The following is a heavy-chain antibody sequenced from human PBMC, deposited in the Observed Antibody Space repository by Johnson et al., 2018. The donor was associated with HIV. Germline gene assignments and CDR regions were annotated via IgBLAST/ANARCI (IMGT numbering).Heavy chain of an antibody. D-gene: IGHD5-24*01. CDR1: GFTFSSYW. Sequence: VQLVESGGGVVQPGRSLRLSCAASGFTFSSYWMSWVRQAPGKGLEWVANIKQDGSEKYYVDSVKGRFTISRDNAKNSLYLQMNSLRAEDTAVYYCMSRRGSPGARDAFDIWGQGTMVTVSS. CDR2: IKQDGSEK. V-gene: IGHV3-7*02. J-gene: IGHJ3*02. CDR3: MSRRGSPGARDAFDI.